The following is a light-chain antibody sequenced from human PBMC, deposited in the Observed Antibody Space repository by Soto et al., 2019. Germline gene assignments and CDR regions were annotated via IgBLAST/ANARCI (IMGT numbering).Light chain of an antibody. CDR3: QQYDSPPWT. V-gene: IGKV3-20*01. CDR2: GAS. CDR1: QSVSSSY. Sequence: ETVLTQSPGTLSLSPGERATLSCRASQSVSSSYLAWYQQKPGQAPRLLIYGASSRATGIPDRFSGSGSGTDFTLIISRPEPEDFAVYYCQQYDSPPWTFGQGTKVEIK. J-gene: IGKJ1*01.